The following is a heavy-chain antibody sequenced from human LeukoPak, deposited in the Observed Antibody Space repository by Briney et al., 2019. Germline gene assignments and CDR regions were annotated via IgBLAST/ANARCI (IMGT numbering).Heavy chain of an antibody. CDR2: ISCYHRNV. CDR1: GYTFINYG. CDR3: ARAVTYDVLTIY. D-gene: IGHD3-9*01. J-gene: IGHJ4*02. V-gene: IGHV1-18*01. Sequence: ASVKVSFKASGYTFINYGISWVRQAPGQGREGMGWISCYHRNVIYAQQFQGRVSMTTATFTRTAYLDLRSLKSDDTAIYYCARAVTYDVLTIYWGQGTLVTVSS.